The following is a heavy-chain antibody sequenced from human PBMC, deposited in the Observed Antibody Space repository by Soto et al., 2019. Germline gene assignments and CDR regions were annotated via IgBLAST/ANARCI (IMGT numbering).Heavy chain of an antibody. J-gene: IGHJ5*02. D-gene: IGHD6-13*01. CDR3: ASLIAGIPSDWFDP. V-gene: IGHV3-48*03. Sequence: VQLVESGGGLVKPGGSLRLSCAASGFTFSSYEMNWVRQAPGKGLEWVSYISSSGSTIYYADSVKGRFTISRDNAKNSLYLQMNSLRAEDTAVYYCASLIAGIPSDWFDPWGQGTLVTVSS. CDR2: ISSSGSTI. CDR1: GFTFSSYE.